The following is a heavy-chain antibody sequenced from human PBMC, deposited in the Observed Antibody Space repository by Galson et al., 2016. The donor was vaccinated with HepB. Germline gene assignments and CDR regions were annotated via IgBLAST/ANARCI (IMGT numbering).Heavy chain of an antibody. CDR2: TNYRSKWYT. Sequence: CAISGDSVSSNSAAWNWIRQSPSRGLEWLGRTNYRSKWYTDYAVSVKSRITVNPDTSMNQFSLQLDSVTPEDTAVYYCARDPPVSNSIFDMWGQGTMVTVSS. V-gene: IGHV6-1*01. CDR3: ARDPPVSNSIFDM. CDR1: GDSVSSNSAA. J-gene: IGHJ3*02. D-gene: IGHD4-23*01.